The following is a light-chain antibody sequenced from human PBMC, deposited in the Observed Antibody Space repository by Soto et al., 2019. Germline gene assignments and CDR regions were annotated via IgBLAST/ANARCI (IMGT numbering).Light chain of an antibody. CDR1: QSVSSSY. J-gene: IGKJ4*01. Sequence: EIVLTQSPGTLSLSPGERATLSCRASQSVSSSYLAWYQHKPGQAPRLLIYGASSRATGIPDRFSGSESGTDFTLTISRREPEDIAVYYCQQYDSSPLTFGGGTKVEIK. CDR2: GAS. CDR3: QQYDSSPLT. V-gene: IGKV3-20*01.